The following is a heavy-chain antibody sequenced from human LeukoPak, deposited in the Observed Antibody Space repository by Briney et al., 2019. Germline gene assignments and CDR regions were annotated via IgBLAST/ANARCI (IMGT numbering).Heavy chain of an antibody. CDR3: ARPPTTVTTYFDY. CDR2: INPNSGGT. J-gene: IGHJ4*02. Sequence: ASVKVSCKASGYTFTGYYMHWVRQAPGQGLEWMGWINPNSGGTNYAQKFQGRVTMTRDTSISTAYMELSGLRSDDTAVYYCARPPTTVTTYFDYWGQGTLVTVSS. CDR1: GYTFTGYY. D-gene: IGHD4-11*01. V-gene: IGHV1-2*02.